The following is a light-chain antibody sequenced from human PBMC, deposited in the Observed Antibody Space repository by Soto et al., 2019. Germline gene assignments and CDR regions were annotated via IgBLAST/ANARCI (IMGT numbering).Light chain of an antibody. CDR1: SSDVGGFDH. J-gene: IGLJ1*01. Sequence: QSALTQPASVSGSPGQSITISCTGASSDVGGFDHVSWYRQHPGKVPRLLNYDVSSRPSGVSDRFSGSKSGNTASLTISGLQAEDEADYYCNSFTTTNTYVFGTGTKVTVL. CDR3: NSFTTTNTYV. V-gene: IGLV2-14*03. CDR2: DVS.